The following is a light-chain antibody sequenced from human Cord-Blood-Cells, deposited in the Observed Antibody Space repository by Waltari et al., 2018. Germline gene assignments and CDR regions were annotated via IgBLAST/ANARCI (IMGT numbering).Light chain of an antibody. CDR3: AECDDSLNGRV. CDR2: SNN. J-gene: IGLJ3*02. Sequence: QSVLTQPPSASGTPGQRVTIPCSGISSNIGSKTVNRYQQLPGTAPKLLIYSNNQRPSGVPARFSGSKSGTSASLAISGLQSEDEADYYCAECDDSLNGRVFGGGTKLTVL. V-gene: IGLV1-44*01. CDR1: SSNIGSKT.